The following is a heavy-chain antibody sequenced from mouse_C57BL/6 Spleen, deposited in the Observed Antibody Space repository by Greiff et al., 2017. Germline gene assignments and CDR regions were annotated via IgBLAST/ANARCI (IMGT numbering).Heavy chain of an antibody. Sequence: EVMLVESGGGLVQPGGSMKLSCVASGFTFSNSWMNWVRQSPEKGLEWVAQIRLKSDNYATHYAESVKGRFTISRDDSKNSVYLQMNNLRAEDTGIYYCTGGYYFDYWGQGTTLTVSS. J-gene: IGHJ2*01. V-gene: IGHV6-3*01. D-gene: IGHD2-2*01. CDR2: IRLKSDNYAT. CDR1: GFTFSNSW. CDR3: TGGYYFDY.